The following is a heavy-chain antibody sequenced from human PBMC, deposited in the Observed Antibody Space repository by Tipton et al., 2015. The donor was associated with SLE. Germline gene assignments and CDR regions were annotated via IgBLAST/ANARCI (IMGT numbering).Heavy chain of an antibody. Sequence: TLSLTCSVSGVSIGRGSYFWTWIRQPAGKGLEWAGHIFSTGITDYNPSLKSRVSISADTSKNQFSLNLDSMTAADTAVYYCARDSHTDYGDFYVDSWGQGTLVTVSS. CDR2: IFSTGIT. CDR3: ARDSHTDYGDFYVDS. J-gene: IGHJ4*02. V-gene: IGHV4-61*09. CDR1: GVSIGRGSYF. D-gene: IGHD4-17*01.